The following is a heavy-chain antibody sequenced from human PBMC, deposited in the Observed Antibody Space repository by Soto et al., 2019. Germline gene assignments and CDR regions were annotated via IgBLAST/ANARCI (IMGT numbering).Heavy chain of an antibody. CDR3: AHSLYYYDSGMGAFDI. V-gene: IGHV2-5*02. CDR1: GFSLSTSGVG. Sequence: QLTLKESGTTLVKPTQTLTLTCTFSGFSLSTSGVGVGWIRQPPGKALEWLALIYWDDDKRYSPSLKSRITTTKDTSKNQVVLTMTNTDPVDTATYYCAHSLYYYDSGMGAFDIWGQGTMVTVSS. D-gene: IGHD3-10*01. J-gene: IGHJ3*02. CDR2: IYWDDDK.